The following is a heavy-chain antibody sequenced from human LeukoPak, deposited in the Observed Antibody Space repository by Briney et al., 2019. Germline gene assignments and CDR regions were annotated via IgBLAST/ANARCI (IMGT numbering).Heavy chain of an antibody. Sequence: GRSLRLSCVASGFSFSSYAMHWVRQAPGKGLEWVSVISFDGSNKYYADSVKGRFAISRDNAKNLVYLQMNSLRDDDTAVYYCARARSGWYMDYWGQGTLVTVSS. V-gene: IGHV3-30*09. CDR3: ARARSGWYMDY. J-gene: IGHJ4*01. CDR2: ISFDGSNK. D-gene: IGHD6-19*01. CDR1: GFSFSSYA.